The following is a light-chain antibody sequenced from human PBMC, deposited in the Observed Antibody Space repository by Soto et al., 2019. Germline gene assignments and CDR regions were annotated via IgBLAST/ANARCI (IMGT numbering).Light chain of an antibody. CDR2: AAS. CDR3: QPSYSTPLT. CDR1: QSISSY. J-gene: IGKJ3*01. V-gene: IGKV1-39*01. Sequence: DIQMTQSPSSLSASVGDRVTITCRASQSISSYLNWYQQKPGKAPKLLIYAASSLQSGVPSRLSGSGSGTDFTLAISSLQPEDFATYYCQPSYSTPLTFGPGTKVDIK.